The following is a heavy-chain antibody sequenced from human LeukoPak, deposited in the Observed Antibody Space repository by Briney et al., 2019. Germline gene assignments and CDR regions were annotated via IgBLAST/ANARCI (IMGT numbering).Heavy chain of an antibody. CDR1: GFTFSSYS. J-gene: IGHJ4*02. CDR3: ASTTTVTLVH. D-gene: IGHD4-17*01. Sequence: GGSLRLSCAASGFTFSSYSMNWVRQAPGKGLEWVSSISSSSSYIYYADSVKGRFTISRDNTKNSLYLQMNSLRAEDTAVYYCASTTTVTLVHWGQGTLVTVSS. V-gene: IGHV3-21*01. CDR2: ISSSSSYI.